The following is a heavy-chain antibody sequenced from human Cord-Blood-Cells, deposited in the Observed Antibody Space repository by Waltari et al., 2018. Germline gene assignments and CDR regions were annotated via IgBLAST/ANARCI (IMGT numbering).Heavy chain of an antibody. CDR1: GGTFSSYA. J-gene: IGHJ3*02. V-gene: IGHV1-69*09. CDR3: ASPITDDAFDI. Sequence: QVQLVQSGAEVKKPGSSVKVSCKASGGTFSSYAISWVRQAPGQGLEWMGRIIPILGIANYAQKFQGRVTITADKSTSTAYMELSSLRSEDTAVYYCASPITDDAFDIWGQGTMVTVSS. CDR2: IIPILGIA. D-gene: IGHD1-20*01.